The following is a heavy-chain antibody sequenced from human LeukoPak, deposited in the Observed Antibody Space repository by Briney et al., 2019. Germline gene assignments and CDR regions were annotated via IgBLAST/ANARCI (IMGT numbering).Heavy chain of an antibody. CDR2: IYYSVST. V-gene: IGHV4-59*01. Sequence: SETLSLTCTVSGGSISSYDWSWIRQPPGKGLEWSGYIYYSVSTNYNPSLKSRITISIDTSKNQFSLKLSSVTAADTAVYYCAREGRSGWYEDYWGQGTLVTVSS. CDR3: AREGRSGWYEDY. J-gene: IGHJ4*02. CDR1: GGSISSYD. D-gene: IGHD6-19*01.